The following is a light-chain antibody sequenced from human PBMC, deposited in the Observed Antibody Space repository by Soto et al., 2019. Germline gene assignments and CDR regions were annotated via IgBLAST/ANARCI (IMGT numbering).Light chain of an antibody. V-gene: IGLV2-14*03. CDR1: SSDVGGYNF. CDR3: SSYTSSRSVV. CDR2: DVS. J-gene: IGLJ2*01. Sequence: QSALTQPASVSGSPGQSITISCTGSSSDVGGYNFVSWYQQHPGKAPKIMIYDVSRRPSGVSNRFSGSKSGNTASLTISGLQAEDEADFYCSSYTSSRSVVFGGGTQLTVL.